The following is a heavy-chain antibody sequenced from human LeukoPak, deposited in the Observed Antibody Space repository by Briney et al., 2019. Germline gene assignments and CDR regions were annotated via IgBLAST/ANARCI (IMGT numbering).Heavy chain of an antibody. V-gene: IGHV1-18*01. Sequence: ASVKVSCKASGYTFTSYGISWVRQAPGQGLEWMGWISAYNGNTNYAQKLQGRVTMTTDTSTSTAYMELRSLRSDDTAVYYCARDRYCSGGSRYLSFSPWFDPWGQGTLVTVSS. CDR2: ISAYNGNT. CDR3: ARDRYCSGGSRYLSFSPWFDP. CDR1: GYTFTSYG. J-gene: IGHJ5*02. D-gene: IGHD2-15*01.